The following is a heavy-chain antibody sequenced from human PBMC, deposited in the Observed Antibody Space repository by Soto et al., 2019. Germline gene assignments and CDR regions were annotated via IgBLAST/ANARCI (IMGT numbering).Heavy chain of an antibody. CDR1: GGSFRSGGYY. D-gene: IGHD3-22*01. CDR3: ARDIRDYYDSSGYSLGMDV. V-gene: IGHV4-31*03. J-gene: IGHJ6*02. Sequence: SETLSLTCTVSGGSFRSGGYYWSWIRQHPGKGLEWIGYIYYSGSTYYNPSLKSRVTISVDTSKNQFSLMLSSVTAADTAVYYCARDIRDYYDSSGYSLGMDVWGQGTTVT. CDR2: IYYSGST.